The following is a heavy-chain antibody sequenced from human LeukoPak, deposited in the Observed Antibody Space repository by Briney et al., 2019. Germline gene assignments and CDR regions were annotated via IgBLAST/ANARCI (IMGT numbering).Heavy chain of an antibody. V-gene: IGHV4-34*01. CDR3: ARANYGDLYGMDV. D-gene: IGHD4-17*01. J-gene: IGHJ6*02. CDR2: INHSGST. CDR1: GGSFSGYY. Sequence: SETLSLTCAVYGGSFSGYYWSWIRQPPGKGLEWIGEINHSGSTNYNPSLKSRVTISVDTSKNQFSLKLSSVTAADTAVYYCARANYGDLYGMDVWGQGTTVTVSS.